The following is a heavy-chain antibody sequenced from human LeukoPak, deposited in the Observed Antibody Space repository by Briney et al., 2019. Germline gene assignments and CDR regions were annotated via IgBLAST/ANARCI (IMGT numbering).Heavy chain of an antibody. CDR3: ARASSGWSFDY. J-gene: IGHJ4*02. V-gene: IGHV4-34*01. D-gene: IGHD6-19*01. Sequence: SETLSLTCAVYGGSFSGYYWSWIRQPPGKGLEWIGEINHSGSTNYNPSLKSRVTISVDTSKNQFSLKLSSVTAADTAVYYCARASSGWSFDYWGQGTLVTVSS. CDR1: GGSFSGYY. CDR2: INHSGST.